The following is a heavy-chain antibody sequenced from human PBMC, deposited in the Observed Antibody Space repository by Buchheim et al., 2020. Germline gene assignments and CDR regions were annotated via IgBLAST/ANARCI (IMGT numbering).Heavy chain of an antibody. CDR2: ISYDGSNK. V-gene: IGHV3-30-3*01. D-gene: IGHD3-22*01. CDR3: ARDSVPGNYYDSSGYYDY. J-gene: IGHJ4*02. Sequence: QVQLVESGGGVVQPGRSLRLSCAASGFTFSSYAMHWVRQAPGKGLEWVAVISYDGSNKYYADSVKGRFTISRDNSKNPLYLQMNSLRAEDTAVYYCARDSVPGNYYDSSGYYDYWGQGTL. CDR1: GFTFSSYA.